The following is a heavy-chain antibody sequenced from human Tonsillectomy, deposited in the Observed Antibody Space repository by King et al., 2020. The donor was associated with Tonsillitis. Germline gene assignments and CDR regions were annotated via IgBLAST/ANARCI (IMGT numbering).Heavy chain of an antibody. Sequence: VQLQESGPGLVKPSQTLSLTCTVSGASIRLDDYYWSWIRQPPGKGLEWTGTIFYSGNNHYNPSLKSRLTMAVDTSRRQFSLKLTSMSAADTAVYYCARLRSSPYFFDLWGRGTLVTVSS. CDR3: ARLRSSPYFFDL. D-gene: IGHD2-2*01. CDR1: GASIRLDDYY. J-gene: IGHJ2*01. V-gene: IGHV4-30-4*08. CDR2: IFYSGNN.